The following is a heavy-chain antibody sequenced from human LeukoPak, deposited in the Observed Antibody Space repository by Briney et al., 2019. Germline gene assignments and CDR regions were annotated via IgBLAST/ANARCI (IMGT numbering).Heavy chain of an antibody. J-gene: IGHJ4*02. V-gene: IGHV1-18*01. CDR3: ARVNDYDGPGFFDY. D-gene: IGHD4-17*01. CDR2: ISAYNGNT. CDR1: GYTFTSYG. Sequence: ASVKVSYKASGYTFTSYGISWVRQAPGQGLEWMGWISAYNGNTNYAQKLQGRVTMTTDTSTSTAYMELRSLRSDDTAVYYCARVNDYDGPGFFDYWGQGTLVTVSS.